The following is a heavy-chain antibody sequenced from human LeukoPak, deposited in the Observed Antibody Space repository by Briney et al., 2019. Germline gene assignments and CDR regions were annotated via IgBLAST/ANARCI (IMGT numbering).Heavy chain of an antibody. Sequence: GSSVKVSCKASGGTFSSYAISWVRQAPGQGLEWMGRIIPILGITNYAQKFQGRVTITADKSTSTAHMELSSLRSEDTAVYYCARDSEQWELTRDDAFDIWGQGTMVTVSS. CDR1: GGTFSSYA. D-gene: IGHD1-26*01. CDR3: ARDSEQWELTRDDAFDI. V-gene: IGHV1-69*04. J-gene: IGHJ3*02. CDR2: IIPILGIT.